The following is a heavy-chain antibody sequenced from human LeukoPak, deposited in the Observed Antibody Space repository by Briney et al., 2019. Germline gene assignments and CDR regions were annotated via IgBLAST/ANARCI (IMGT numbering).Heavy chain of an antibody. J-gene: IGHJ4*02. CDR1: GFTFSIYA. V-gene: IGHV3-23*01. D-gene: IGHD2-15*01. CDR3: ARDGNPYCSGGNCFLDH. Sequence: PGGSLRLSCAASGFTFSIYAMSWVRQAPGKGLEWVSVISDSGGCTYYTDSVRGRFTISRDNSNNTVYLLINRLRADDTAVYHCARDGNPYCSGGNCFLDHWGQGTLVTVSS. CDR2: ISDSGGCT.